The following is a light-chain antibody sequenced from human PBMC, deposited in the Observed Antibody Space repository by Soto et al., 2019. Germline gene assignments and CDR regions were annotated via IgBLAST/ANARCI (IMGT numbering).Light chain of an antibody. CDR1: NIGGTS. V-gene: IGLV3-21*04. J-gene: IGLJ2*01. Sequence: SYELTQPPSVSVAPGQTASITCGGNNIGGTSVHWYQQKPGQAPVLVIFYDNDRPSGVPERFSGSNSGNTATLTISRVEAGDEAGSYCQVWGSTGDHPVFGGGTKLTVL. CDR2: YDN. CDR3: QVWGSTGDHPV.